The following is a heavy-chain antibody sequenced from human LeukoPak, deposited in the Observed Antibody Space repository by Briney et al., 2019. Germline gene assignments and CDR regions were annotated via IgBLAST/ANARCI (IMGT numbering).Heavy chain of an antibody. D-gene: IGHD3-22*01. CDR2: ISSNSAYI. Sequence: GGSLRLSCAASGFTFRRYTMTWVRQAPGRGLEWVSSISSNSAYIYHADSLRGRLTISRDNAKNSLYLQVDSLGADDTAVYYCAREGGFYYDSSGDAFDIWGQGTMVTVSS. V-gene: IGHV3-21*01. J-gene: IGHJ3*02. CDR3: AREGGFYYDSSGDAFDI. CDR1: GFTFRRYT.